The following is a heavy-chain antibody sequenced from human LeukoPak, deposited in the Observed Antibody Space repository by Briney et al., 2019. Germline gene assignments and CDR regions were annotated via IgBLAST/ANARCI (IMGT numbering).Heavy chain of an antibody. Sequence: SETLSLTCTVSGGSISSYYWSWIRQPPGKGLEWIGYIYYSGSTNYNPSLKSRVTISVDTSKNQFSLKLSSVTAADTAVYYCARSSRGDSLYYFDYWGQGTLVTVPS. CDR1: GGSISSYY. CDR3: ARSSRGDSLYYFDY. V-gene: IGHV4-59*08. J-gene: IGHJ4*02. D-gene: IGHD2-21*02. CDR2: IYYSGST.